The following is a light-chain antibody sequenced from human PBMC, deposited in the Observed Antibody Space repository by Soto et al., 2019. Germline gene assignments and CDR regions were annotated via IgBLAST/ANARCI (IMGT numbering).Light chain of an antibody. CDR3: QQYNSYPWT. CDR1: QSISSW. J-gene: IGKJ1*01. V-gene: IGKV1-5*01. Sequence: DIQMTQSPSTRAASGGSRVTISCRASQSISSWLAWYQQQKGKPPKLLIYDASSLESGVPSRFSGRGSGTECTLPISSLQTDDFVTYYCQQYNSYPWTFGQGTQVDIK. CDR2: DAS.